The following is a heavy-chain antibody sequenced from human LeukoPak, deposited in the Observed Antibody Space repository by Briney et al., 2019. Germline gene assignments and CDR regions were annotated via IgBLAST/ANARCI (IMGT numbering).Heavy chain of an antibody. D-gene: IGHD4-17*01. J-gene: IGHJ3*02. CDR3: ARESPTDYGDYGNAFDI. CDR1: GGSISSGGYS. V-gene: IGHV4-31*03. Sequence: SQTLSLTCTVSGGSISSGGYSWSWIRQHPGKGLEWIGYIYYSGSTYYNPSLKSRVTISVDTSKNQFSLKLSSVTAADTAVYYCARESPTDYGDYGNAFDIWGQGTMVTVSS. CDR2: IYYSGST.